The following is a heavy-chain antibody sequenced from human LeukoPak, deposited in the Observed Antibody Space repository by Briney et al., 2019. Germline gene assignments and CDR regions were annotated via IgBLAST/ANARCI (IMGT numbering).Heavy chain of an antibody. D-gene: IGHD6-13*01. Sequence: SETLSLTCAVYGGSFSGYYWSWIRQPPGKGLEWIGEINHSGSTNYNPPLKSRVTISVDTSKNQFSLKLSSVTAADTAVYYCASSPAGSSSVFYWGQGTLVTVSS. CDR1: GGSFSGYY. V-gene: IGHV4-34*01. CDR2: INHSGST. CDR3: ASSPAGSSSVFY. J-gene: IGHJ4*02.